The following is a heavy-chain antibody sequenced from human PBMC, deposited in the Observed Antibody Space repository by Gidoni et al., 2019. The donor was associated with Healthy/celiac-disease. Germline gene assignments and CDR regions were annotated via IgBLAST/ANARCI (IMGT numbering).Heavy chain of an antibody. J-gene: IGHJ4*02. V-gene: IGHV4-39*01. D-gene: IGHD3-3*01. CDR3: ASVYCDFWSGYYYCFDY. CDR2: ISYSDST. Sequence: QPQLHESGPGLVKPSETLALTCTVSGGSISSSRYYWGWIRQPPGQGLGWIGSISYSDSTYYNPSVKSRVTMSVDTSKSQFSLKLSSVTAADTAVYYCASVYCDFWSGYYYCFDYWGQGTLVTVSS. CDR1: GGSISSSRYY.